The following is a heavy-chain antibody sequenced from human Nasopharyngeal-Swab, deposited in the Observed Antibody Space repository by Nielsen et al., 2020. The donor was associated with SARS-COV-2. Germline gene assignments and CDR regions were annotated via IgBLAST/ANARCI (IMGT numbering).Heavy chain of an antibody. V-gene: IGHV3-7*01. J-gene: IGHJ4*02. D-gene: IGHD2/OR15-2a*01. CDR3: ARDEILDY. CDR2: VKQDGTEK. CDR1: GFTFSPYW. Sequence: GESLKISCAASGFTFSPYWMTWVRQAPGKGLEWVANVKQDGTEKYFVDSVKGRFTISRDNAKNSLYLHMNSLRAEDTAVYYCARDEILDYWGQGTLVTV.